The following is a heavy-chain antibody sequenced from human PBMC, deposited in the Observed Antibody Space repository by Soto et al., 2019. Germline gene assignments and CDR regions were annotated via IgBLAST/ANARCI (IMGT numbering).Heavy chain of an antibody. Sequence: QVQLVQSGAEVKKPGSSVKVSCKASGGTFSSYTISWVRQAPGQGLEWMGRIIPILGIANYAQKFQGRVTITADKSTSTASRGRRSVRCGDTAVYYCPQGRWKESRDGYRGWFDPWGQGTLPTVSS. CDR2: IIPILGIA. D-gene: IGHD5-12*01. CDR3: PQGRWKESRDGYRGWFDP. CDR1: GGTFSSYT. J-gene: IGHJ5*02. V-gene: IGHV1-69*02.